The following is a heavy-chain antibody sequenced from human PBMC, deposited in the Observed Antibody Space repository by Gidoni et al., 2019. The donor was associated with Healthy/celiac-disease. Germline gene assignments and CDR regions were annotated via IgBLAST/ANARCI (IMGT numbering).Heavy chain of an antibody. D-gene: IGHD1-26*01. Sequence: QLQLPESGPGLVKPSETLSLTCPVSGGSLSSSSYYWGWIRQPPGKGLEWIGSIYYSGSTYYNPSLKSRVTISVDTSKNQFSLKLSSVTAADTAVYYCARLDIVGASPLYWGQGTLVTVSS. CDR2: IYYSGST. J-gene: IGHJ4*02. V-gene: IGHV4-39*01. CDR3: ARLDIVGASPLY. CDR1: GGSLSSSSYY.